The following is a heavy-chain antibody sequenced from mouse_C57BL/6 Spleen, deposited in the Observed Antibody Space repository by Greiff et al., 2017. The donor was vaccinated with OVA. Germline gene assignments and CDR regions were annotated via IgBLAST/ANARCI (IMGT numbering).Heavy chain of an antibody. V-gene: IGHV1-81*01. J-gene: IGHJ4*01. D-gene: IGHD2-5*01. CDR3: AREGDYSNFYYAMDY. Sequence: QVQLQQSGAELARPGASVKLSCKASGYTFTSYGISWVKQRTGQGLEWIGEIYPRSGNTYYNEKFKGKATLTADKSSSTAYMELRSLTSEDSAVYFCAREGDYSNFYYAMDYWGQGTSVTVSS. CDR2: IYPRSGNT. CDR1: GYTFTSYG.